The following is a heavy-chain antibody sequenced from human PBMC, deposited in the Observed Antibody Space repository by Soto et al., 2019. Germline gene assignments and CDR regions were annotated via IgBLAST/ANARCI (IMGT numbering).Heavy chain of an antibody. V-gene: IGHV4-39*01. Sequence: QLQLQESGPGLVKPSETLSLTCTVSGGSISSSSYFWGWIRQPPGKGLEGIGNIHYRGSTYYNASLKSRVTISVDTSKNQFSLKLSSVTAADSAVYSCARGIGYYFDSWGQGTLVTVSS. CDR1: GGSISSSSYF. CDR3: ARGIGYYFDS. CDR2: IHYRGST. D-gene: IGHD5-12*01. J-gene: IGHJ4*02.